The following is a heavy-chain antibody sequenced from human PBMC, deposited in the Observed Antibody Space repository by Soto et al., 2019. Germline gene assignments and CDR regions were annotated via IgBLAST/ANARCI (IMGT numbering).Heavy chain of an antibody. J-gene: IGHJ5*02. D-gene: IGHD3-3*01. V-gene: IGHV1-18*04. CDR2: ISTYNGNT. CDR3: AREGGVAILGWFDP. Sequence: QLVQSGAEVKKPGASVKVSCKASGYSFLNYGITWVRQAPGQGLEWMGWISTYNGNTNYAQNLQGRVTMTTDTATSTAYLEFRSLRSDDTAVYYCAREGGVAILGWFDPWGQGTLVSVSS. CDR1: GYSFLNYG.